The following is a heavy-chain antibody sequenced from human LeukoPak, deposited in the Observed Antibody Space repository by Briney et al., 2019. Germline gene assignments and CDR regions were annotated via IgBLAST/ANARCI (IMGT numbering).Heavy chain of an antibody. J-gene: IGHJ3*02. Sequence: PGGSLRLSCEASGFTVSSKYMSWVRQAPGNGLEWVSAISGSGGSTYYADSVKGRFTISRDNSKNTLYLQVNSLRAEDTAVYYCAKGQTTVMAFDIWGQGTMVTASS. CDR3: AKGQTTVMAFDI. V-gene: IGHV3-23*01. CDR1: GFTVSSKY. CDR2: ISGSGGST. D-gene: IGHD4-17*01.